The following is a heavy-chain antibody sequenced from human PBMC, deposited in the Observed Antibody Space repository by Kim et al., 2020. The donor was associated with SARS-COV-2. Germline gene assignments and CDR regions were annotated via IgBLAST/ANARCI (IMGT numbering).Heavy chain of an antibody. CDR3: ARAYSSSSPNDY. V-gene: IGHV1-69*01. Sequence: NYAQKFQGRVTITADESTSTAYMELSSLRAEDTAVYYCARAYSSSSPNDYWGQGTLVTVSS. D-gene: IGHD6-6*01. J-gene: IGHJ4*02.